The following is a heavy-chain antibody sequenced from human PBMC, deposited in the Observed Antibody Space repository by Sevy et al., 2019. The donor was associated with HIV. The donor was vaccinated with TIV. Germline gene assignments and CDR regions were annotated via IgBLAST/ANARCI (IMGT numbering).Heavy chain of an antibody. CDR1: GGSISSSSYY. Sequence: SETLSLTCTVSGGSISSSSYYWGWIRQPPGKGLEWIGSIYYSGSTYYNPSLKSRVTISVDTSKNQFSLRLSSVTAADTAVYYCAGREGYYYDSSGYYYFDYWGQGTLVTVSS. D-gene: IGHD3-22*01. V-gene: IGHV4-39*01. CDR3: AGREGYYYDSSGYYYFDY. CDR2: IYYSGST. J-gene: IGHJ4*02.